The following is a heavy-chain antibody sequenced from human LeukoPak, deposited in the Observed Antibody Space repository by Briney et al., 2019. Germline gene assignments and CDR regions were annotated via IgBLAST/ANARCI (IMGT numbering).Heavy chain of an antibody. D-gene: IGHD6-19*01. CDR2: IYYSGST. V-gene: IGHV4-39*01. Sequence: SETLSLTCTVSGGSISSSSYYWGWIRQPPGKGLEWIGSIYYSGSTYYNPSLKSRFTISVDTSKNQFSLKLSSVTAADTAVYYCASLRGATVAHNWFDPWGQGTLVTVSS. CDR1: GGSISSSSYY. CDR3: ASLRGATVAHNWFDP. J-gene: IGHJ5*02.